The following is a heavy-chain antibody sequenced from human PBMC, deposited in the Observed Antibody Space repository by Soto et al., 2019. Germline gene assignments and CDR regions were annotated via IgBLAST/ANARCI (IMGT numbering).Heavy chain of an antibody. D-gene: IGHD4-17*01. CDR3: ARKDYGDYGWFDP. J-gene: IGHJ5*02. CDR1: GGSISDDTYY. V-gene: IGHV4-39*07. Sequence: PSETLSLTCTVSGGSISDDTYYWGWVRQPPGRGLEWIGEIYHSGSSNYNSSLKSRVSISVDKSKNQFSLKLSSMTAADTAVYYCARKDYGDYGWFDPWGQGTLVTVSS. CDR2: IYHSGSS.